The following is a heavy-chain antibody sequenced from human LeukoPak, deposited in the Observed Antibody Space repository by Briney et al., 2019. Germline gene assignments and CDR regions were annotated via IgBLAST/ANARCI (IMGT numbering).Heavy chain of an antibody. CDR2: VSGSGGTT. CDR3: AKRGVVIRVILVGFHKEASYFDA. Sequence: PGGSLRLSCAASGFTFSSYDMSWVRQAPGKGLEWVSGVSGSGGTTYYADSVKGRFTISRDNRKNTLYLQMNNLRADDTALYFCAKRGVVIRVILVGFHKEASYFDAWGQGALVTVSP. CDR1: GFTFSSYD. J-gene: IGHJ4*02. V-gene: IGHV3-23*01. D-gene: IGHD3-22*01.